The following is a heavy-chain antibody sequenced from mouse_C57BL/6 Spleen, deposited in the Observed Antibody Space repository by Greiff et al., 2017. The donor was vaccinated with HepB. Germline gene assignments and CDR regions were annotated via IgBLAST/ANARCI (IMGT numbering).Heavy chain of an antibody. Sequence: QVQLQQSGAELVRPGTSVKMSCKASGYTFTNYWIGWAKQRPGHGLEWIGDIYPGGGYTNYNEKFKGKATLTADKSSSTAYMQFSSLTSEDSAIYYCARSGVDPFDYWGQGTTLTVSS. CDR3: ARSGVDPFDY. J-gene: IGHJ2*01. CDR1: GYTFTNYW. V-gene: IGHV1-63*01. CDR2: IYPGGGYT. D-gene: IGHD1-1*02.